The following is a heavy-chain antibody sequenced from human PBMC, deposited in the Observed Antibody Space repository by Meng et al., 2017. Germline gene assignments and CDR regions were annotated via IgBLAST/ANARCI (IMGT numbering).Heavy chain of an antibody. CDR3: ARDVSSGWSYWYFDL. J-gene: IGHJ2*01. CDR1: GFTFSSYS. V-gene: IGHV3-21*01. CDR2: TSSSSSYI. D-gene: IGHD6-19*01. Sequence: SCAASGFTFSSYSMNWVRQAPGKGLEWVSSTSSSSSYIYYADSVKGRFTISRDNAKNSLYLQMNSLRAEDTAVYYCARDVSSGWSYWYFDLWGRGTLVTVSS.